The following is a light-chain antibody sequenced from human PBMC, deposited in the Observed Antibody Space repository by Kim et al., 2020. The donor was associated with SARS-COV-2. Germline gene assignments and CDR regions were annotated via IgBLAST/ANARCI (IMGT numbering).Light chain of an antibody. V-gene: IGKV3-20*01. J-gene: IGKJ4*01. CDR2: GAS. Sequence: EIVLTQSPGTLSLSPGDRATLSCRASQSVDSNYLAWYQQKPGQAPRLLIDGASSRAAGIPDRFTGSGSATDFTLTISRLEPKDFAVYFCQQYGGSPPLTFGGGTKVDIK. CDR1: QSVDSNY. CDR3: QQYGGSPPLT.